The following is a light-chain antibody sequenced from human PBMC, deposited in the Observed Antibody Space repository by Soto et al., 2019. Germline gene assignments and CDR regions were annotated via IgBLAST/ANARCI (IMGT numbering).Light chain of an antibody. CDR1: QNIGVY. Sequence: DIQMTQSPSSLSASVGDRVTITCRASQNIGVYLNWYQKKPGKAPKLLIHAASSLHSGVPSTFSGSGSGTDFALPISSLQPEDFATYYCHQTAANPWTFAQGTKVEIK. CDR3: HQTAANPWT. CDR2: AAS. V-gene: IGKV1-39*01. J-gene: IGKJ1*01.